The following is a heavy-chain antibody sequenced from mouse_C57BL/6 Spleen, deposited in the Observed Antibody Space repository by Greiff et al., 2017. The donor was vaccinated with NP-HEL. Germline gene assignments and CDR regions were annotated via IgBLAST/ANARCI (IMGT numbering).Heavy chain of an antibody. CDR3: AREGSYYDYDEGAMDY. V-gene: IGHV1-26*01. CDR2: INPNNGGT. Sequence: EVQLQQSGPELVKPGASVKISCKASGYTFTDYYMNWVKQSHGKSLEWIGDINPNNGGTSYNQKFKGKATLTVDKSSSTAYMELRSLTSEDSAVYYCAREGSYYDYDEGAMDYWGQGTSVTVSS. J-gene: IGHJ4*01. CDR1: GYTFTDYY. D-gene: IGHD2-4*01.